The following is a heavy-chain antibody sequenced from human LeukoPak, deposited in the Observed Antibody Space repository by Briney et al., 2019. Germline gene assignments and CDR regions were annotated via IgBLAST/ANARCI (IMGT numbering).Heavy chain of an antibody. Sequence: SQTLSVTCAISGDSVSRNSAAWNWIRQSPSRGLEWLGRTYYRSKWNTHYAVSVKSRITIKPDTSKNNFSLLLNSVTPEDTAVYYCARDFVRGGYDVFDYWGQGTLVTVSS. CDR1: GDSVSRNSAA. CDR2: TYYRSKWNT. J-gene: IGHJ4*02. V-gene: IGHV6-1*01. CDR3: ARDFVRGGYDVFDY. D-gene: IGHD1-26*01.